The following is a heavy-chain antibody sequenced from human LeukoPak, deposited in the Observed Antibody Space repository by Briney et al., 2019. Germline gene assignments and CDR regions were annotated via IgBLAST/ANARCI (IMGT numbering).Heavy chain of an antibody. V-gene: IGHV4-39*01. Sequence: SETLSLTCTVSGGSISSSSYYWGWIRQPPGKGLEWIGSFHYTGTIYYNPSLKSRVTISVDTSKNQFSLKLSSVTASDTAVYYCARSGGHLDYWGQGTLVTVSS. J-gene: IGHJ4*02. D-gene: IGHD3-10*01. CDR2: FHYTGTI. CDR3: ARSGGHLDY. CDR1: GGSISSSSYY.